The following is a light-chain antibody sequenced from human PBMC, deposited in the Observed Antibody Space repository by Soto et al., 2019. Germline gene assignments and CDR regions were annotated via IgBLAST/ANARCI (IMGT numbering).Light chain of an antibody. V-gene: IGKV3-20*01. Sequence: EVVLTQSPGTLSLSPGERATLSCRASQSVSNNYLAWYQQKPGQAPRLLIYGASTRATGVPDRFSGSGSGTEFTLTINRLEPEDFVVFYCHQYSSSPRTFGQGTRVEVK. CDR2: GAS. CDR3: HQYSSSPRT. J-gene: IGKJ1*01. CDR1: QSVSNNY.